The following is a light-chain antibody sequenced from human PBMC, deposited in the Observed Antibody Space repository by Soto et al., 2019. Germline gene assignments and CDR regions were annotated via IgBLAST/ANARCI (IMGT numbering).Light chain of an antibody. V-gene: IGKV3-20*01. CDR3: QQYGSLPWT. CDR2: GAS. Sequence: EIVLTQSPGTLSLSPGERATLSCRASQSVSSSYLAWYQQKPGQAPRLLIYGASSTATGIPDNFSGSGSGTDFTLTISRLEPEDFAVYYCQQYGSLPWTFGQGTKVEIK. CDR1: QSVSSSY. J-gene: IGKJ1*01.